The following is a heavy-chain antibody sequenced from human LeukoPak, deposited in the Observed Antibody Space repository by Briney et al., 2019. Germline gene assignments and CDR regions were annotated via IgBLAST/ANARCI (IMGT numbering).Heavy chain of an antibody. Sequence: SVKVSCKASGYSFTAQYMHWLRQAPGQGLEWMGRIIPIFGTANYAQKFQGRVTITTDESTSTAYMELSSLRSEDTAVYYCARIAPNSSGYYWGQGTLVTVSS. CDR1: GYSFTAQY. D-gene: IGHD3-22*01. J-gene: IGHJ4*02. CDR3: ARIAPNSSGYY. CDR2: IIPIFGTA. V-gene: IGHV1-69*05.